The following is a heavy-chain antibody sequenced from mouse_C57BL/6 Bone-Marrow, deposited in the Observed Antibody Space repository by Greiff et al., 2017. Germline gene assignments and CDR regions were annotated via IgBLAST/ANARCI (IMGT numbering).Heavy chain of an antibody. CDR2: ILPRSGST. V-gene: IGHV1-9*01. CDR3: MGTLKYFDV. J-gene: IGHJ1*03. D-gene: IGHD5-1*01. Sequence: QVQLQQSGAELMKPGASVKLSCKATGYTFTGYWIEWVKQRPGHGLEWIGEILPRSGSTKYNEKFKGKATFTATTSSNTAYMQLSSLTTEDSAIYYCMGTLKYFDVWGTGTTVTVSS. CDR1: GYTFTGYW.